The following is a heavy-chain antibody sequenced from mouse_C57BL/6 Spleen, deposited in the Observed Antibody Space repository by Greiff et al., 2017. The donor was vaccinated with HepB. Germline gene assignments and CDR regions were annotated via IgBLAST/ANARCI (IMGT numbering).Heavy chain of an antibody. Sequence: QVQLKESGAELVKPGASVTLSCKASGYTFTEYTIHWVKQRSGQGLEWIGWFYPGSGSIKYNEKFKDKATLTADKSSSTVYMELSRLTSEDSAVYFCARHEGGDYGRAYYYAMDYWGQGTSVTVSS. V-gene: IGHV1-62-2*01. CDR1: GYTFTEYT. D-gene: IGHD1-1*01. CDR2: FYPGSGSI. CDR3: ARHEGGDYGRAYYYAMDY. J-gene: IGHJ4*01.